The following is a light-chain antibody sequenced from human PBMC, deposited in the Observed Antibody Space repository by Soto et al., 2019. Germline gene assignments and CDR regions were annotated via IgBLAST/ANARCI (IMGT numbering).Light chain of an antibody. CDR3: HQRSNWPPT. J-gene: IGKJ4*01. Sequence: ENVLTQSPATLSLSPGERATLSCRASQSVSSNLAWYQQKPGQAPRLLIFDASNRATGIPVRFSGGGSGTDFTLTISSLQPEDFAVYYCHQRSNWPPTFGGGPKVDIK. V-gene: IGKV3-11*01. CDR2: DAS. CDR1: QSVSSN.